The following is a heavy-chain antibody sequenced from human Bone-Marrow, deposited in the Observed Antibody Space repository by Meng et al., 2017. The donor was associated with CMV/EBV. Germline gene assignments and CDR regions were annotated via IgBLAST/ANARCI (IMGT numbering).Heavy chain of an antibody. D-gene: IGHD6-19*01. CDR3: AKWGSGLDY. Sequence: SCKASGGTFSSYAMSWVRQAPGKGLEWVSTISGSGGSTYYADTVKGRFTVSRDNSKNTLYLQMNSLRAEDTAIYYCAKWGSGLDYWGQGTLVTVSS. V-gene: IGHV3-23*01. CDR2: ISGSGGST. J-gene: IGHJ4*02. CDR1: GGTFSSYA.